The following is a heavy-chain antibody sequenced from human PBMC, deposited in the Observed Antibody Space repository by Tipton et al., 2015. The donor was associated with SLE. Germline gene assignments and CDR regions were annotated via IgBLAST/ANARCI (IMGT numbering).Heavy chain of an antibody. V-gene: IGHV4-59*01. CDR3: ARSRPQGAFDI. CDR2: IYYSGST. CDR1: GGSISSYY. Sequence: TLSLTCTVSGGSISSYYWSWIRQPPGKGLEWIGYIYYSGSTNYNPSLKSRVTISVDTSKNQFSLKLSSVTAADTVVYYCARSRPQGAFDIWGQGTMVTVSS. D-gene: IGHD6-6*01. J-gene: IGHJ3*02.